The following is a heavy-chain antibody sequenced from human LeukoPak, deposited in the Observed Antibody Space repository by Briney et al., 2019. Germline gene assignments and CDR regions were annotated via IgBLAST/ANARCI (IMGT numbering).Heavy chain of an antibody. CDR3: ARVQYYYDSTASGFDY. D-gene: IGHD3-22*01. J-gene: IGHJ4*02. Sequence: SETLSLTCAVSGYSISSGYYWGWIRQPPGKGLEWIESISRSGTTYYNPSLKSRVTISVDTSKNQFSLRLSSVTAADTAVYYCARVQYYYDSTASGFDYWGQGTLVTLSS. CDR2: ISRSGTT. V-gene: IGHV4-38-2*01. CDR1: GYSISSGYY.